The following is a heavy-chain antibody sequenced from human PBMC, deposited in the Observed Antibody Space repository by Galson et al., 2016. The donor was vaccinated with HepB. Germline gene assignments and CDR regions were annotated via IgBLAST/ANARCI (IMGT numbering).Heavy chain of an antibody. J-gene: IGHJ6*02. CDR2: IKHDGGEK. Sequence: SLRLSCAPSGFSFSAFGMHWVRQAPGRGLEWVANIKHDGGEKYYVESVKGRFITSRDNAQDSLYLQMNSLRDEDTAMYYCARWNYGWDVWGQGATDTVSS. CDR1: GFSFSAFG. V-gene: IGHV3-7*03. CDR3: ARWNYGWDV.